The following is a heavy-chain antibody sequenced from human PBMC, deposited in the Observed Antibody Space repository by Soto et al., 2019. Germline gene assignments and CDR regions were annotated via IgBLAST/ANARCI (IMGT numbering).Heavy chain of an antibody. CDR1: GFTFSSYS. V-gene: IGHV3-48*02. CDR3: TRGEVVATGDYYYYGMDV. J-gene: IGHJ6*02. D-gene: IGHD2-15*01. Sequence: GGSLRLSCAASGFTFSSYSMNWVRQAPGKGLEWVSYISSSSSTIYYADAVKGRFTISRDNAKTSLYLQMNSLRDEDTAVYYCTRGEVVATGDYYYYGMDVWGQGTTVTVSS. CDR2: ISSSSSTI.